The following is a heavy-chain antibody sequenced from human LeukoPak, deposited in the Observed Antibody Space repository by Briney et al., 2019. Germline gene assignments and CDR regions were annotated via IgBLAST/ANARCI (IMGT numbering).Heavy chain of an antibody. Sequence: SETLSLTCTVSGGSISSYYWSWIRQPPGKGLEWIGYIYYSGSTNYNPSLKSRVTISVDTSKNQFSLKLSSVTAADTAVYYCAREWGVVAGTRSSYYYYYYGMDVWGQGTTVTVSS. CDR1: GGSISSYY. J-gene: IGHJ6*02. CDR3: AREWGVVAGTRSSYYYYYYGMDV. D-gene: IGHD6-19*01. V-gene: IGHV4-59*01. CDR2: IYYSGST.